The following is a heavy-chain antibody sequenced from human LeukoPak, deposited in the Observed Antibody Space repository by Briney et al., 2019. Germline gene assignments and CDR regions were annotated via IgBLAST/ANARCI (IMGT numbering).Heavy chain of an antibody. D-gene: IGHD6-13*01. CDR3: ARHVHSSSWYPYYGMDV. CDR2: IYYSGST. CDR1: GGSISSYY. V-gene: IGHV4-59*08. J-gene: IGHJ6*02. Sequence: SETLSLTCTVSGGSISSYYWSWIRQPPGKGLEWIGYIYYSGSTNYNPSLKSRVTISVDTSKNQFSLKLSSVTAADTAVYYCARHVHSSSWYPYYGMDVWGQGTTVTVSS.